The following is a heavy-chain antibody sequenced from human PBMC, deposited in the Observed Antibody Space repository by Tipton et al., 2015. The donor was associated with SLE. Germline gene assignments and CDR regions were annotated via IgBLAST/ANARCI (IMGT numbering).Heavy chain of an antibody. CDR3: AREMNAINWFDP. D-gene: IGHD5-12*01. CDR1: GDSISGSTYY. CDR2: ISYGGRN. V-gene: IGHV4-39*07. J-gene: IGHJ5*02. Sequence: TLSLTCIVSGDSISGSTYYWGWIRQPPGKGLEWIGSISYGGRNYYNPSLKSRVTISEDTPKNQFSLKLTSVTAADTAVYYCAREMNAINWFDPWGQGTLVAVSS.